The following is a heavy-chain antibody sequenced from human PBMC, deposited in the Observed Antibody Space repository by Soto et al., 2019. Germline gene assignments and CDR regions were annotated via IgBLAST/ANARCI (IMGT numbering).Heavy chain of an antibody. J-gene: IGHJ4*02. CDR3: SRENWFQDY. CDR2: IKNDGSEQ. Sequence: GGSLRLSCAASGFTFTTYYMTWVRQAPGKGLEWVASIKNDGSEQYYVDSVKGRFTISRDNAKNSLYLQMNSLRAGDTALYYCSRENWFQDYWGQGTPVTVSS. CDR1: GFTFTTYY. V-gene: IGHV3-7*03. D-gene: IGHD3-10*01.